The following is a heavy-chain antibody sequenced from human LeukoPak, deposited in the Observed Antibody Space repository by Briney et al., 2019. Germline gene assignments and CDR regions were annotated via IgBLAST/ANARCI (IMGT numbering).Heavy chain of an antibody. J-gene: IGHJ4*02. D-gene: IGHD4-17*01. Sequence: GGSLRLSCAASGFTVSSNYMSWVRQAPGKGLEWVSIISGSGGSTYYADSVKGRFTISRDNSKNTLYLQMNSLRAEDTAVYYCAKGVTTLGYWGQGTLVTVSS. CDR1: GFTVSSNY. V-gene: IGHV3-23*01. CDR2: ISGSGGST. CDR3: AKGVTTLGY.